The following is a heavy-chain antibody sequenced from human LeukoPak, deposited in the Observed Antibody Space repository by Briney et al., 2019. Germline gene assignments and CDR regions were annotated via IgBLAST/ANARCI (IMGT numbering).Heavy chain of an antibody. CDR1: GYSISSGYY. Sequence: SETLSLTCTVSGYSISSGYYWSWIRQPAGKGLEWIGRIYTSGSTNYNPSLKSRVTISVDTSKNQFSLKLSSVTAADTAVYYCARERGGYSYDPMDVWGKGTTVTISS. D-gene: IGHD5-18*01. CDR2: IYTSGST. J-gene: IGHJ6*04. CDR3: ARERGGYSYDPMDV. V-gene: IGHV4-61*02.